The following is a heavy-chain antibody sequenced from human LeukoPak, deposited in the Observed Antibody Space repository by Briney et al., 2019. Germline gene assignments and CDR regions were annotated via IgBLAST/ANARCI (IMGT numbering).Heavy chain of an antibody. CDR1: GGSISSYY. V-gene: IGHV4-4*09. Sequence: WETLSLTCTVSGGSISSYYWSWIRQPPGKGLEWIGYIYTSGSNNYNPSLKTRVTISVDTSKNQFSLKLSSVTAADTAVYYCARLTYSSGWYWFDPWGQGTLVTVSS. J-gene: IGHJ5*02. CDR3: ARLTYSSGWYWFDP. D-gene: IGHD6-19*01. CDR2: IYTSGSN.